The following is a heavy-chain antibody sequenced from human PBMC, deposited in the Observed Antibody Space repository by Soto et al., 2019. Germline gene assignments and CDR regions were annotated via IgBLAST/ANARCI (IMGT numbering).Heavy chain of an antibody. D-gene: IGHD1-26*01. J-gene: IGHJ4*02. CDR1: GFTFSTYG. Sequence: QMQLVESGGGVVQPGRSLRVSCAASGFTFSTYGMHWVRQAPGKGLEWVGVISHDGSNKSYADSVKGRFTISRDNSKNTPYLQRNRLRLEDPAVYYCAKETVWEILEGYVDYWGQGTLVSVSS. CDR3: AKETVWEILEGYVDY. CDR2: ISHDGSNK. V-gene: IGHV3-30*18.